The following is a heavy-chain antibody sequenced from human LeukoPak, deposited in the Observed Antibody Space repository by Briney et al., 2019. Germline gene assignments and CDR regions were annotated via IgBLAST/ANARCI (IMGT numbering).Heavy chain of an antibody. CDR1: GGSISSYY. Sequence: SETLSLTCTVSGGSISSYYWSWIRQSPGKGLEWIGYIYYSGSTSYNPSLKTRVTISVDTSKNQFSLKLSSVSAADTAVYYCARRVQRPLNVGVTYFDYWGQGTLVTVSS. V-gene: IGHV4-59*01. D-gene: IGHD3-22*01. CDR3: ARRVQRPLNVGVTYFDY. CDR2: IYYSGST. J-gene: IGHJ4*02.